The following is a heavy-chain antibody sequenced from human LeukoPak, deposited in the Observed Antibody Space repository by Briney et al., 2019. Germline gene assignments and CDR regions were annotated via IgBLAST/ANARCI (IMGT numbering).Heavy chain of an antibody. Sequence: SETLSLTCTVSGGSISSSSYYWGWIRQPPGKGLEWIGSIYYSGSTYYNPSLKSRDTISVDTSKNQFSLKLSSVTAADTAVYYCQGNIPAFDIWGQGTMVTVSS. CDR3: QGNIPAFDI. V-gene: IGHV4-39*01. CDR1: GGSISSSSYY. D-gene: IGHD2/OR15-2a*01. J-gene: IGHJ3*02. CDR2: IYYSGST.